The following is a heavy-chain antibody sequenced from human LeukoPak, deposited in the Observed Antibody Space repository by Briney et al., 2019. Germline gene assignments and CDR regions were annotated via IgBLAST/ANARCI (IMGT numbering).Heavy chain of an antibody. J-gene: IGHJ4*02. Sequence: PGGSLRLSCAASGFTFSSYAMHWVRQAPGKGLEWVAVISYDGSNKYYADSVKGRFTISRDNSKNTLYLQMNSLRAEDTAVYYCARDQKSSVVAATPVVYWGQGTLVTVSS. D-gene: IGHD2-15*01. V-gene: IGHV3-30-3*01. CDR1: GFTFSSYA. CDR2: ISYDGSNK. CDR3: ARDQKSSVVAATPVVY.